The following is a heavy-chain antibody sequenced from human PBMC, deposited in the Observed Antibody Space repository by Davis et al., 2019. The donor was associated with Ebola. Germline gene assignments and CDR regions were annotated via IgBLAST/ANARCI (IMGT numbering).Heavy chain of an antibody. CDR2: IGTIGGDT. J-gene: IGHJ5*02. V-gene: IGHV3-13*01. CDR3: ASANSGCTGGGCFSGHWFDP. D-gene: IGHD2-15*01. Sequence: PGGSLRLSCAASGFTFSYYDMQWVRQAAGKGLEWVSGIGTIGGDTHYADSVKGRFTISRDDAKNSLYLQMDSLRAGDTAIYYCASANSGCTGGGCFSGHWFDPWGQGTLVTVSS. CDR1: GFTFSYYD.